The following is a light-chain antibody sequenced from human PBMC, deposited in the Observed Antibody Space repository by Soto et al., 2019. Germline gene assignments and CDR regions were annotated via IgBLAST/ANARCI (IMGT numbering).Light chain of an antibody. J-gene: IGLJ1*01. CDR1: SSDVGDYKY. V-gene: IGLV2-8*01. Sequence: QSVLTQPPSASGSPGQSVTISCTGTSSDVGDYKYASWYQKHPGKAPKLMIYEVTKRPSGVPDRFSGSKSGNTASLTVSGLQAEDEADYYCSSYVGSNNFYVFGTGTKVTVL. CDR2: EVT. CDR3: SSYVGSNNFYV.